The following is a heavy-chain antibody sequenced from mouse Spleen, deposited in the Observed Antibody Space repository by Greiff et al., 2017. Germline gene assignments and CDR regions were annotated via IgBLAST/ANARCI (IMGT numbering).Heavy chain of an antibody. D-gene: IGHD3-2*01. Sequence: EVKLMESGGDLVKPGGSLKLSCAASGFTFSSYGMSWVRQTPDKRLEWVATISSGGSYTYYPDSVKGRFTISRDNAKNTLYLQMSSLKSEDTAMYYCAREDSSGYVGFAYWGQGTLVTVSA. J-gene: IGHJ3*01. CDR1: GFTFSSYG. CDR3: AREDSSGYVGFAY. CDR2: ISSGGSYT. V-gene: IGHV5-6*01.